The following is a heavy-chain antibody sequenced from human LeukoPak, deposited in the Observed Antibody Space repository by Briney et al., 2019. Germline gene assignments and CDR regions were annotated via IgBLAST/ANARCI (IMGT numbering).Heavy chain of an antibody. CDR3: ARAPVYGDFFFDH. CDR1: GASINSYY. CDR2: LYYSGST. V-gene: IGHV4-59*01. D-gene: IGHD4-17*01. J-gene: IGHJ4*02. Sequence: PAETLSLTCTVSGASINSYYWSWIRQPPGKGLEWIGYLYYSGSTNYNPSLKSRVAISVDTSKKQISLKLRSVTAADTAIYYCARAPVYGDFFFDHWGQGTLVTVSS.